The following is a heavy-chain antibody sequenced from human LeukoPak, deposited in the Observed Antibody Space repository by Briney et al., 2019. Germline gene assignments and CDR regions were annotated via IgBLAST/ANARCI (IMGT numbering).Heavy chain of an antibody. CDR1: GGSISSGGYY. CDR2: IYYSGST. D-gene: IGHD6-6*01. Sequence: PSETLSLTCTVSGGSISSGGYYWSWIRQHPGKGLEWIGYIYYSGSTYYNPSLKSRVTISVDTSKNQFSLKLSSVTAADTAVYYCARDRPGQLDYYYYGMGVWGQGTTVTVSS. J-gene: IGHJ6*02. CDR3: ARDRPGQLDYYYYGMGV. V-gene: IGHV4-31*03.